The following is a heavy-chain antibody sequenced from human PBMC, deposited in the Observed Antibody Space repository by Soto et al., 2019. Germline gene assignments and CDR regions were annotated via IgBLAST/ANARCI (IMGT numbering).Heavy chain of an antibody. CDR2: IIPILGTA. CDR3: ARDSSGYTNWFDP. D-gene: IGHD3-22*01. CDR1: GGTFSSCS. V-gene: IGHV1-69*13. J-gene: IGHJ5*02. Sequence: SVNVSCKASGGTFSSCSISWVRQAPGQGLEWMGGIIPILGTANYAQKFQGRVTITADESTSTAYMELSSLRSEDTAVYYCARDSSGYTNWFDPWGQGTLVTVSS.